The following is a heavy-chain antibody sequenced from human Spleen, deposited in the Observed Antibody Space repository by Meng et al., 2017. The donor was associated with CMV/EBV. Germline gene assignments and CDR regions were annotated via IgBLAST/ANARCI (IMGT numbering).Heavy chain of an antibody. CDR2: ISAYSDNT. D-gene: IGHD3-10*01. V-gene: IGHV1-18*01. Sequence: SGYTFTSYGDSWVRQAPGQGLEWMRWISAYSDNTNYAQKLQGRITMTTDTSTSTAYMELRSLRSDDTAVYYCARDLLRNYYGSGTGYWGQGTLVTVSS. J-gene: IGHJ4*02. CDR1: GYTFTSYG. CDR3: ARDLLRNYYGSGTGY.